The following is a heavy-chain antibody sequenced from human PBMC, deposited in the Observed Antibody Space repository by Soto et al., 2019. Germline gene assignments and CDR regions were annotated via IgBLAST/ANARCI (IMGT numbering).Heavy chain of an antibody. CDR2: FDPEDGET. Sequence: GASVKVSCKVSGYTLTELSMHWVRQAPGKGLEWMGGFDPEDGETIYAQKFQGRVTMTEDTSTDTAYMELSSLRSEDTAVYYCATDRPREYSSSFDYWGQGTLVTVSS. D-gene: IGHD6-6*01. CDR3: ATDRPREYSSSFDY. CDR1: GYTLTELS. V-gene: IGHV1-24*01. J-gene: IGHJ4*02.